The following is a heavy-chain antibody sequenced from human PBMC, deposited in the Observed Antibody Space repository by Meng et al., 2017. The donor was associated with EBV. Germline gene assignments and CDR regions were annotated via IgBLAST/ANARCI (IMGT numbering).Heavy chain of an antibody. D-gene: IGHD6-13*01. J-gene: IGHJ4*02. CDR1: GGTFSSYA. CDR3: ARAEIAAAGRLDY. Sequence: QVRLVPFGAVWKKPGSWVKVSCKASGGTFSSYAISWVRQAPGQGLEWMGGIIPIFGTANYAQKFQGRVTITADKSTSTAYMELSSLRSEDTAVYYCARAEIAAAGRLDYWGQGTLVTVSS. CDR2: IIPIFGTA. V-gene: IGHV1-69*06.